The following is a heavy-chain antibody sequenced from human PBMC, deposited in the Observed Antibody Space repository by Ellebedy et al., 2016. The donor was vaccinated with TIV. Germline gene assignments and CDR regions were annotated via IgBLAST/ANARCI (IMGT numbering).Heavy chain of an antibody. Sequence: GESLKISCAASGFTFSSYGMHWVRQAPGKGLEWVAFIRYDGSNKYYADSVKGRFTISRDNSKNTLYLQMNSLRAEDTAVYYCARGYGSGKVYYYYGMDVWGQGTTVTVSS. J-gene: IGHJ6*02. CDR1: GFTFSSYG. CDR2: IRYDGSNK. V-gene: IGHV3-30*02. D-gene: IGHD3-10*01. CDR3: ARGYGSGKVYYYYGMDV.